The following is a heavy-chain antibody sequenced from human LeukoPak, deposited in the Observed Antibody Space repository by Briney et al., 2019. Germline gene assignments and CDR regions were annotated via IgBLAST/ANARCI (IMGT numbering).Heavy chain of an antibody. J-gene: IGHJ5*02. D-gene: IGHD2-2*01. Sequence: ASVKVSCKESGYTFTSYYMHWVGQAPGQGLEGMGIINPSGGRTRYAQKFHGRVTITRDTSTSTVYMELSSLISEDTAVYYCARAKVVVVPAAMGPRNWFDPWGQGTLVTVSS. CDR3: ARAKVVVVPAAMGPRNWFDP. CDR2: INPSGGRT. CDR1: GYTFTSYY. V-gene: IGHV1-46*01.